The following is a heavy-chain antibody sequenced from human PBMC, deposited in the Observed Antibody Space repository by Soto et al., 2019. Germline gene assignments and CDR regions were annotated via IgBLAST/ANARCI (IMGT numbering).Heavy chain of an antibody. CDR3: ARGYSLLEDQWLADHYYFDS. J-gene: IGHJ4*02. Sequence: QVQLVQSGAEVRKPGASVKVSCQTSGFSFTAHYMHWVRQAPGQGLEWVGCINLNSGGANYAQKFQGWVTMTRDTSISTAYIEVTRLKSDDTAVYYCARGYSLLEDQWLADHYYFDSWGQGTLVTVSS. CDR2: INLNSGGA. D-gene: IGHD6-19*01. V-gene: IGHV1-2*04. CDR1: GFSFTAHY.